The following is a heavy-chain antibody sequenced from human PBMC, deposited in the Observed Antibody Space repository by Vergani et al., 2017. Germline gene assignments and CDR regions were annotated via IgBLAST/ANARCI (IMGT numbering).Heavy chain of an antibody. CDR3: ARDRYDFWSGYDTEGNWFDP. V-gene: IGHV4-59*01. CDR1: GGSISSYY. CDR2: IYYSGST. Sequence: QVQLQESGPGLVKPSETLSLTCTVSGGSISSYYWSWIRQPPGEGLEWIGYIYYSGSTNYNPSLKSRVTISVDTSKNQFSLKLSSVTAADTAVYYCARDRYDFWSGYDTEGNWFDPWGQGTLVTVSS. J-gene: IGHJ5*02. D-gene: IGHD3-3*01.